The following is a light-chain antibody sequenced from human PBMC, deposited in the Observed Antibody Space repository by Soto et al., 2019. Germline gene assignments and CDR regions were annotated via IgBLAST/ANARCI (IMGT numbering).Light chain of an antibody. V-gene: IGLV2-11*01. CDR1: SSDVAAYNY. CDR3: SSFPGRSTYV. J-gene: IGLJ1*01. Sequence: QSALTQPRSVSGSPGQSVTISCTGTSSDVAAYNYVSWYQQHPGKAPKLLICDVSRRPSGVPDRFSGSKSGNTASLTISGLQAEVEADYYFSSFPGRSTYVFGTGTKVTVL. CDR2: DVS.